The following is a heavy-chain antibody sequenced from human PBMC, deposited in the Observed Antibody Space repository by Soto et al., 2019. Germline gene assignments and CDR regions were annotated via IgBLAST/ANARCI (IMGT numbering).Heavy chain of an antibody. J-gene: IGHJ6*03. CDR3: ARFATRITIFGVVPYYYYMDV. D-gene: IGHD3-3*01. CDR2: ISAYNGNT. CDR1: GYTFTSYG. Sequence: QVQLVQSGAEVKKPGASVKVSCKASGYTFTSYGISWVRQAPGQGLEWMGWISAYNGNTNYAQKLQGRVTMTTDTSTSTDYMELRSLRSDDTAVYYCARFATRITIFGVVPYYYYMDVWGKGTTVTVSS. V-gene: IGHV1-18*01.